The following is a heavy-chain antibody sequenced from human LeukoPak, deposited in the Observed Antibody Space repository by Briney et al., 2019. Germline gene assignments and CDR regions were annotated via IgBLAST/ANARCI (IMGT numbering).Heavy chain of an antibody. V-gene: IGHV1-69*13. Sequence: SVKVSCKASGGTFSSYAISWMLQAPGQGLEWMGGIIPIFGTANYAQKFQGRVTITADESTSTAYMELSSLRSEDTAVYYCARSDFWSGYHLNWFDPWGQGTLVTVSS. D-gene: IGHD3-3*01. CDR1: GGTFSSYA. CDR3: ARSDFWSGYHLNWFDP. J-gene: IGHJ5*02. CDR2: IIPIFGTA.